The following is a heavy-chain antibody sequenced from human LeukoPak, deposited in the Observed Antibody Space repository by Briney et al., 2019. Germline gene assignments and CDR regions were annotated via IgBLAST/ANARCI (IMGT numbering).Heavy chain of an antibody. CDR1: GFTFSSYA. Sequence: PGGSLRLSCAASGFTFSSYAMHWVRQAPGKGLEYVSAISSNGGSTYYANSVKGRFTISRDNSKNTLYLQMGSLRAEDMAVYYCARVKGSGYDDYWSQGTLVTVSS. D-gene: IGHD5-12*01. CDR3: ARVKGSGYDDY. CDR2: ISSNGGST. J-gene: IGHJ4*02. V-gene: IGHV3-64*01.